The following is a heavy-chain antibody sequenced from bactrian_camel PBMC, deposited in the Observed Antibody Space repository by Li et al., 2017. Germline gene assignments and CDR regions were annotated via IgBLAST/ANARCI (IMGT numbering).Heavy chain of an antibody. CDR3: KADRPGSMVYVLSC. V-gene: IGHV3S53*01. D-gene: IGHD3*01. CDR2: ISGDGTT. Sequence: HVQLVESRGGSVQAGGSLTLSCAASGYTYSIDCMGWYRQAPGNECELVSSISGDGTTYYAESVRGRFTISKDVTKNIVSLQMDSLKPEDTAMYYCKADRPGSMVYVLSCWGQGTQVTVS. J-gene: IGHJ4*01. CDR1: GYTYSIDC.